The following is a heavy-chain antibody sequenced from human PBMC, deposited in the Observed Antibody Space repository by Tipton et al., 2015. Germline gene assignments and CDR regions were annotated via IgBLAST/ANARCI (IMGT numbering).Heavy chain of an antibody. CDR2: IYYSGST. CDR1: GGSISRYY. CDR3: ARDLRGDYYGMDV. J-gene: IGHJ6*02. V-gene: IGHV4-59*01. D-gene: IGHD3-16*01. Sequence: TLSLTCTVSGGSISRYYWSWIRQPPGKGLEWIGYIYYSGSTNYNPSLKSRVTISVDTSKNQFSLKLSSVTAADTAVYYCARDLRGDYYGMDVWGQGTMVTVSS.